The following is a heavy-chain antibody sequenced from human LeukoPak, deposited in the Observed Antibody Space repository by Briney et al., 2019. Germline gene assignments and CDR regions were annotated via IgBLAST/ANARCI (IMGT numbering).Heavy chain of an antibody. Sequence: GRSLRLSCAASGFTFSSYGMHWVRQAPGKGLEWVAFISYDGSNKYYADSVKGRFTISRDNSKNTLYLQMNSLRAEDTAVYYCAKDFSARSYSSSPDYWGQGTLVTVSS. CDR2: ISYDGSNK. V-gene: IGHV3-30*18. J-gene: IGHJ4*02. CDR1: GFTFSSYG. D-gene: IGHD6-6*01. CDR3: AKDFSARSYSSSPDY.